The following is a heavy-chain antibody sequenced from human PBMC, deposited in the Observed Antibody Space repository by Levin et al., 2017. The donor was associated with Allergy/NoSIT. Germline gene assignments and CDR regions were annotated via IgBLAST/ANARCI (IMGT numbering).Heavy chain of an antibody. Sequence: SCAASGFTFSSYGMHWVRQAPGKGLEWVAVISYDGSNKYYADSVKGRFTISRDNSKNTLYLQMNSLRAEDTAVYYCAKLCGSGSYYLDYWGQGTLVTVSS. V-gene: IGHV3-30*18. J-gene: IGHJ4*02. CDR1: GFTFSSYG. D-gene: IGHD3-10*01. CDR2: ISYDGSNK. CDR3: AKLCGSGSYYLDY.